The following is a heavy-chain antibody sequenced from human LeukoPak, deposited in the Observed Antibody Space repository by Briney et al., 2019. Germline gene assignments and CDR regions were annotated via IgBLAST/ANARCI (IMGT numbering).Heavy chain of an antibody. J-gene: IGHJ4*02. CDR2: IYYSGST. Sequence: PSETLSLTCTVSGGSISSYYWSWIRQPPGKGLEWIGYIYYSGSTNYNPSLKSRVTISVDTSKDQFSLKLSSVTAADTAVYYCARVGYSGSYFDYWGQGTLVTVSS. CDR3: ARVGYSGSYFDY. V-gene: IGHV4-59*01. CDR1: GGSISSYY. D-gene: IGHD1-26*01.